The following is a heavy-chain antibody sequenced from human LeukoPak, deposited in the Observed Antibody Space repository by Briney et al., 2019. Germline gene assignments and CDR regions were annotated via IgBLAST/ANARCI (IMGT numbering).Heavy chain of an antibody. CDR3: ARDYERRYYYDSSGPGAFDI. J-gene: IGHJ3*02. CDR1: GYTFTSYD. V-gene: IGHV1-2*02. CDR2: INPNSGGT. Sequence: GASVKVSCKASGYTFTSYDINWVRQAPGQGLEWMGWINPNSGGTNYAQKFQGRVTMTRDTSISTAYMELSRLRSDDTAVYYCARDYERRYYYDSSGPGAFDIWGQGTMVTVSS. D-gene: IGHD3-22*01.